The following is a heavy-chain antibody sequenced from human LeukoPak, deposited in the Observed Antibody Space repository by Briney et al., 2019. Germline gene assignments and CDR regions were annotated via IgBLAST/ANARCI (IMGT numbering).Heavy chain of an antibody. J-gene: IGHJ6*03. V-gene: IGHV3-23*01. CDR1: GFTFSSYA. D-gene: IGHD3-16*01. CDR3: ANLVWSPTDYYYYYMDV. Sequence: GGSLRLSCAASGFTFSSYAMSWVRQAPGKGLEWVSAISGSGGSTYYADSVKGRFTISRDNSKNTLYLQMNSLRAEDTAVYYCANLVWSPTDYYYYYMDVWGKGTTVTVSS. CDR2: ISGSGGST.